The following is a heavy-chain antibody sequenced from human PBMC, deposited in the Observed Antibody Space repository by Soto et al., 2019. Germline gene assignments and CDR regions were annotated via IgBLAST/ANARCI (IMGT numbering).Heavy chain of an antibody. CDR2: TYYRSKWYN. Sequence: SQTLSLPCAISGDSVSTNSATWTWIRQSPSRGLEWLGRTYYRSKWYNDYAVSLKSRLTISPDTSKNQFSLQLNSVTPEDTAVYYCARLIGSSWFDSWGQGTLVTVSS. J-gene: IGHJ5*01. CDR1: GDSVSTNSAT. V-gene: IGHV6-1*01. D-gene: IGHD6-13*01. CDR3: ARLIGSSWFDS.